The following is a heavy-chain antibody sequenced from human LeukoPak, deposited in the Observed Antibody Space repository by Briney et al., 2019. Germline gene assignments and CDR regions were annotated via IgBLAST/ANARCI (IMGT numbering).Heavy chain of an antibody. CDR2: IYYSGST. J-gene: IGHJ4*02. CDR1: GGSISSYY. Sequence: SETLSLTCTVSGGSISSYYWSWIRQPPGKGLEWIGYIYYSGSTNYSPSLKSRVTISVDTSKNQFSLKLSSVTAADTAVYYCARVPPYYYDSSGYYDYWGQGTLVTVSS. V-gene: IGHV4-59*01. D-gene: IGHD3-22*01. CDR3: ARVPPYYYDSSGYYDY.